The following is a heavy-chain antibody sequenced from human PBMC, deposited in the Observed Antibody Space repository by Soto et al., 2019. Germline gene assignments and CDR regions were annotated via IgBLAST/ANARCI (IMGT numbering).Heavy chain of an antibody. J-gene: IGHJ5*02. V-gene: IGHV3-33*01. CDR2: IWYDGSNK. CDR3: ARASPGGWFDP. Sequence: QVQLVESGGGVVQPGRSLRLSCAASGFTFSSYGMHWVGQAPGKGLEWVAVIWYDGSNKYYADSVKGRFTISRDNSKNTLYLQMNSLRAEDTAVYYCARASPGGWFDPWGQGTLVTVSS. CDR1: GFTFSSYG.